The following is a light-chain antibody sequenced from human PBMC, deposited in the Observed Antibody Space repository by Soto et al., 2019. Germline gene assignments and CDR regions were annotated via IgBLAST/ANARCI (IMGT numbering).Light chain of an antibody. CDR1: QDISNY. J-gene: IGKJ1*01. CDR3: QQYDNLPWT. Sequence: DIPMTQSPSSLSTPVGDRVTITCQASQDISNYLNWYQQKPGKAPKLLIYDASNLETGVPSRFSGSGSGTDFTFTISSLQPEDIATYYCQQYDNLPWTFGQGTKVEIK. CDR2: DAS. V-gene: IGKV1-33*01.